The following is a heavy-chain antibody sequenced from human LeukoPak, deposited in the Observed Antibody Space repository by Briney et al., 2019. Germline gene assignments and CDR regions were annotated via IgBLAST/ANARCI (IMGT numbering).Heavy chain of an antibody. J-gene: IGHJ6*02. D-gene: IGHD2-2*02. CDR1: GGSISSYY. CDR2: IYTSGST. CDR3: ASVPGAYCGSTSCYKRYYGMDV. V-gene: IGHV4-4*07. Sequence: SETLSLTCTVSGGSISSYYWSWIRQPAGKGLEWIGRIYTSGSTNYNPSLKSRVTMSVDTSKNQFSLKLSSVTAADTAVYYCASVPGAYCGSTSCYKRYYGMDVWGQGTTVTVSS.